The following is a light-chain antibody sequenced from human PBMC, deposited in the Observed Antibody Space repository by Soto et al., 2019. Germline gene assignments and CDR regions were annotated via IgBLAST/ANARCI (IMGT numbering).Light chain of an antibody. CDR1: QSISTN. CDR3: QPYNNWPLT. V-gene: IGKV3-15*01. J-gene: IGKJ4*01. CDR2: GPS. Sequence: EIVLTQSPATLSVSPGERVTLSCRASQSISTNLAWYQQKPGQAPRLLIYGPSTRATGVPARFSGSGSGTEFTLTIDSLQSEDFAVYYCQPYNNWPLTFGGGTKVDIK.